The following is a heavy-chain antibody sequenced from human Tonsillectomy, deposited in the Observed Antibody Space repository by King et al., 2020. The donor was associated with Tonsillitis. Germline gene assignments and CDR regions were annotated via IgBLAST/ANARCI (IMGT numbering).Heavy chain of an antibody. D-gene: IGHD6-13*01. CDR1: GGSISSSSYY. CDR2: IYYIGST. Sequence: QLQESGPVLVKPSETLSLTCTVSGGSISSSSYYWGWMRQPPGKGLEWIGSIYYIGSTYSNTSLKSRVTISVDTSKNQFSLKLSSLTAADTAVYYCARHCWQQLGRYFDLWGRGTLVTVSS. CDR3: ARHCWQQLGRYFDL. J-gene: IGHJ2*01. V-gene: IGHV4-39*01.